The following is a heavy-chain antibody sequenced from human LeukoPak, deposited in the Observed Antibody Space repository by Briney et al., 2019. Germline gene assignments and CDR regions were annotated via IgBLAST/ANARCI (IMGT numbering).Heavy chain of an antibody. D-gene: IGHD1-1*01. Sequence: ASVKVSCKASGYTFTNYAMHWVRQAPGQRPEWMGWINAGNGNTKYSQKFRGRVTITRDTSASTASMELSSLRSEDTAFYYCARGSSYTNNWGIFDYWGQGTLVTVSS. CDR1: GYTFTNYA. J-gene: IGHJ4*02. V-gene: IGHV1-3*01. CDR3: ARGSSYTNNWGIFDY. CDR2: INAGNGNT.